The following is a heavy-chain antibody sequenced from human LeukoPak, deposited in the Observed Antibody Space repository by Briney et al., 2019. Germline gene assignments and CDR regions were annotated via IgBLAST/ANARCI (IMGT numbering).Heavy chain of an antibody. Sequence: GGSLRPSCAASGFTFSSYSMNWVRQAPGKGLEWVSSISSSSSYIYYADSVKGRFTISRDNAKNSLYLQMNSLRAEDTAVYYCAREWDDSSGWFDYWGQGTLVTVSS. CDR2: ISSSSSYI. CDR3: AREWDDSSGWFDY. V-gene: IGHV3-21*01. J-gene: IGHJ4*02. CDR1: GFTFSSYS. D-gene: IGHD3-22*01.